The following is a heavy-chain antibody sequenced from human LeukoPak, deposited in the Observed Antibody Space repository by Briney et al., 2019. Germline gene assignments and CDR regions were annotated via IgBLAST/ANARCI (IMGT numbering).Heavy chain of an antibody. CDR1: GFTFSRYA. Sequence: GGSLRLSCAASGFTFSRYAMHWVRQGPGKGLEWVAAISYDGSNKKYADSVKGRFTISRDNSKNTLYLQMNSLRAEDTAVYYCAKAPANYVDTAMGTFDYWGQGTLVTVSS. D-gene: IGHD5-18*01. V-gene: IGHV3-30*04. J-gene: IGHJ4*02. CDR2: ISYDGSNK. CDR3: AKAPANYVDTAMGTFDY.